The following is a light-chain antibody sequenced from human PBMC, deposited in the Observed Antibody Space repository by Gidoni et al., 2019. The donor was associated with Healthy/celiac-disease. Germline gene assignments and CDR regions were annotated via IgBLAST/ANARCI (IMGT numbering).Light chain of an antibody. V-gene: IGKV1-39*01. J-gene: IGKJ2*01. Sequence: DIHMTQSPSSLSASVGDRVTITCRASQSISSYLNWYQQKPGKAPKLMIYAGYSLQSGVPSRFSGSGSGTDFTLTISSLQPEDFATYYCQQSYSTLMYTFGQGTKLEIK. CDR2: AGY. CDR3: QQSYSTLMYT. CDR1: QSISSY.